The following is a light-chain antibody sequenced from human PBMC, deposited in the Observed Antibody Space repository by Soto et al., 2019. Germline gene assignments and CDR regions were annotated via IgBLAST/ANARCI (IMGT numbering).Light chain of an antibody. J-gene: IGLJ1*01. CDR3: VSYTSSTTYV. CDR1: SSDVGGSNF. V-gene: IGLV2-14*03. CDR2: DVA. Sequence: QSALTQPASVSDSPGQSITISCTGNSSDVGGSNFVSWYQQHPGKPPKLIIYDVANRPSGVSNRFSGSKSGSTASLIISRLQTEDEADYYCVSYTSSTTYVFGTGTKVTVL.